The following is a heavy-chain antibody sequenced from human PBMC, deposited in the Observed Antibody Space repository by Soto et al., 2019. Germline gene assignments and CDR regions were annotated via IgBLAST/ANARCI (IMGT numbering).Heavy chain of an antibody. J-gene: IGHJ4*02. CDR3: ARLDRKLTTYYYDSSGYNY. Sequence: ASVKVSCKASGYTFTSYGISWVRQAPGQGLEWMGWISAYNGNTNYAQKLQGRVIMTTDTSTSTAYMELRSLRSDDTAVYYCARLDRKLTTYYYDSSGYNYWGQGTLVTVSS. D-gene: IGHD3-22*01. CDR2: ISAYNGNT. V-gene: IGHV1-18*04. CDR1: GYTFTSYG.